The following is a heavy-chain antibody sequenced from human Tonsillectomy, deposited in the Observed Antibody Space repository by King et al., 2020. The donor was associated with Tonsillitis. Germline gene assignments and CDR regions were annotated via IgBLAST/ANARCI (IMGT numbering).Heavy chain of an antibody. V-gene: IGHV3-11*06. J-gene: IGHJ5*02. CDR1: GFTFSDYY. CDR2: ISSISSYT. Sequence: VQLVESGGGLVKPGGSLRLSCAASGFTFSDYYMSWIRQAPGKGLEWGSYISSISSYTNYADSVKGRFTISRDNSKNSLYLQMNSLRAEDTAVYYCARGSITMVRGALGRFDPWGQGTLVTVSS. CDR3: ARGSITMVRGALGRFDP. D-gene: IGHD3-10*01.